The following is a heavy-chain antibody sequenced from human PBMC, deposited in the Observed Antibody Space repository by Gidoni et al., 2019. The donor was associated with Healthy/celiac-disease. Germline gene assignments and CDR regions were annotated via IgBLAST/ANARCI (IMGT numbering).Heavy chain of an antibody. V-gene: IGHV1-46*03. CDR1: GYTFTSYY. J-gene: IGHJ4*02. Sequence: QVQLVQSGAEVKKPGASVKVSCKASGYTFTSYYMHWVRQAPGQGLEWMGIINPSGGSKSYAQKFQGRVTMTRDTSTSTVYIELSSLRSDDTAVYYCARRPVCSGGSCYPYYFDYWGQGTLVTVSS. CDR3: ARRPVCSGGSCYPYYFDY. CDR2: INPSGGSK. D-gene: IGHD2-15*01.